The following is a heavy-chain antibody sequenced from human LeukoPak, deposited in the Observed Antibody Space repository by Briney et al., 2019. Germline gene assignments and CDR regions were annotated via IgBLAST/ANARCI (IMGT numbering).Heavy chain of an antibody. CDR1: GFTFSSYD. CDR2: IGTAGDT. D-gene: IGHD3-22*01. CDR3: ASGSGYYYTDY. V-gene: IGHV3-13*01. Sequence: PGGSLRLSCAASGFTFSSYDMHWVRQATGKGLEWVSAIGTAGDTYYPGSVKGRFTISRENAKNSLYLQMNSLRAGDTAVYYCASGSGYYYTDYWGQGTLVTVSS. J-gene: IGHJ4*02.